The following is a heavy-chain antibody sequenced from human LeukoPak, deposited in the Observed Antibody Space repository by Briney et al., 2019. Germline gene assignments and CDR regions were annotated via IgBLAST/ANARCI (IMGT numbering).Heavy chain of an antibody. CDR3: AAAGQQVVTWGFDY. CDR1: GFTFTSSA. J-gene: IGHJ4*02. V-gene: IGHV1-58*01. D-gene: IGHD4-23*01. Sequence: GASVKVSCKASGFTFTSSAVQWVRQARGQRLEWIGWIVVGSGNTNYAQKFQERVTITRDMSISTAYMELSSLRSEDTAVYYCAAAGQQVVTWGFDYWGQGTLVTVSS. CDR2: IVVGSGNT.